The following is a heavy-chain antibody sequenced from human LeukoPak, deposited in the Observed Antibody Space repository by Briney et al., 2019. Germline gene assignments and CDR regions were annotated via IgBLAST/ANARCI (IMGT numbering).Heavy chain of an antibody. CDR2: INHSGST. V-gene: IGHV4-34*01. CDR1: GGSFSGYY. Sequence: SETLSLTCAVYGGSFSGYYWSWIRQPPGKGLEWIGEINHSGSTNYNPSLKSRVTISVDTSKNQFSLKLSSVTAADTAVYYCARGSMGSGRYLTSLYYYYGMDVWGQGTTVTVSS. D-gene: IGHD6-19*01. CDR3: ARGSMGSGRYLTSLYYYYGMDV. J-gene: IGHJ6*02.